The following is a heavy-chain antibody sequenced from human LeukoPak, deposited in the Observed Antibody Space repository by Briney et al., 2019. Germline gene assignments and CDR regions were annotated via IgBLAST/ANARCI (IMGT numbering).Heavy chain of an antibody. J-gene: IGHJ4*02. D-gene: IGHD6-13*01. CDR2: IYWDGDK. CDR1: GFSLSTSRVG. Sequence: SGPTLVKPTQTLTLTCTFSGFSLSTSRVGVGWIRQPPGKTLEWLALIYWDGDKRYSPSLKSRLTITKDTSKNQVVLTMTNMDPVDTATYYCAHRGSSSWFVYYFDYWGQGSLVTVSS. CDR3: AHRGSSSWFVYYFDY. V-gene: IGHV2-5*02.